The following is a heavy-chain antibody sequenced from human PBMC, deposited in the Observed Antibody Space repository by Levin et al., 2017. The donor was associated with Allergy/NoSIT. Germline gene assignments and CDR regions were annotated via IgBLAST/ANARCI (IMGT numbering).Heavy chain of an antibody. D-gene: IGHD3-10*01. CDR1: GGSFSGYY. Sequence: PSETLSLTCAVYGGSFSGYYWSWIRQPPGKGLEWIGEINHSGSTNYNPSLKSRVTISVDTSKNQFSLKLSSVTAADTAVYYCARRGLWVGEGLGYWGQGTLVTVSS. CDR3: ARRGLWVGEGLGY. CDR2: INHSGST. V-gene: IGHV4-34*01. J-gene: IGHJ4*02.